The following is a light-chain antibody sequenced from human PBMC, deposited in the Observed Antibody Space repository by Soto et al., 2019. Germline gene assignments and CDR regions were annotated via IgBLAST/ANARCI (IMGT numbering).Light chain of an antibody. V-gene: IGLV2-14*01. Sequence: LTLPGSVSGSSRQPITISCTGTTRDVGGNDYVSWYEQHPGKAPKLIIYAVSSRPSGVSNRFSGSKSGNTASLTISGLQDEDEADYYCSSSAASRTWVFGGGTKVTV. J-gene: IGLJ3*02. CDR1: TRDVGGNDY. CDR2: AVS. CDR3: SSSAASRTWV.